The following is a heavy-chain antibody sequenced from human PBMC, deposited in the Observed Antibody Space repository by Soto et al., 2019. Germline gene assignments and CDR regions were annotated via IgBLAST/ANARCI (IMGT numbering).Heavy chain of an antibody. V-gene: IGHV1-18*01. D-gene: IGHD3-3*01. CDR1: GYSFTSYG. J-gene: IGHJ6*02. CDR3: ARDKAGITIFGVVHSPSYGMDV. Sequence: ASVKVSCKAAGYSFTSYGISWVRKDTRQGLEWMGWISAYNGNTNYAQKLQGRVTMTTDTSTSTAYMELRSLRSDDTAVYYCARDKAGITIFGVVHSPSYGMDVWGQGTTVTVSS. CDR2: ISAYNGNT.